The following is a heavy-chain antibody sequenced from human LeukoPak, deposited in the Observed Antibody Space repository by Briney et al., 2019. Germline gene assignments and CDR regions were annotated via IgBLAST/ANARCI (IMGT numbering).Heavy chain of an antibody. CDR1: VFSFSNYN. CDR3: ARDRHKYNYDSGGYPPY. J-gene: IGHJ4*02. Sequence: GGSLRLSCAASVFSFSNYNMNWVRQAPGKGLEWVSYISSSSSTIYYADSVKGRFTISRDNAKNSLYLQMNTLRAEDTAVYYCARDRHKYNYDSGGYPPYWGQGTLVTVSS. CDR2: ISSSSSTI. D-gene: IGHD3-22*01. V-gene: IGHV3-48*01.